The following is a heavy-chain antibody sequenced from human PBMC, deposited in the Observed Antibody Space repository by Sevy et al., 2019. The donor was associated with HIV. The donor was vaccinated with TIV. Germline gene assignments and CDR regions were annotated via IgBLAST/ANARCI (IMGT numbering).Heavy chain of an antibody. V-gene: IGHV3-66*01. Sequence: GGSLRLSCAASGFTVSSKYMNWVRQAPGKGLEWVSVIYSDGSTYYADSVRGRFTISRDNSKNTLYLQMNSLRAEDTAGYYCGRDGGGIGGFDIWGQGTMVTVSS. CDR1: GFTVSSKY. CDR3: GRDGGGIGGFDI. D-gene: IGHD3-16*01. CDR2: IYSDGST. J-gene: IGHJ3*02.